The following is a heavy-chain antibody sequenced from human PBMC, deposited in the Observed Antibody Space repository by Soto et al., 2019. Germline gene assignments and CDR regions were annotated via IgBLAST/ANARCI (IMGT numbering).Heavy chain of an antibody. D-gene: IGHD6-19*01. J-gene: IGHJ2*01. CDR3: ARRGQWLDRHGWYFDL. V-gene: IGHV1-69*01. CDR1: GGTFSSYA. CDR2: IIPIFGTA. Sequence: QVQLVQSGAEVKKPGSSVKVSCKASGGTFSSYAISWVRQAPGQGLEWMGGIIPIFGTANYAQKFQGRVTITADESTSTDYMELSSLRSEDTAVYYCARRGQWLDRHGWYFDLWGRGTLVTVSS.